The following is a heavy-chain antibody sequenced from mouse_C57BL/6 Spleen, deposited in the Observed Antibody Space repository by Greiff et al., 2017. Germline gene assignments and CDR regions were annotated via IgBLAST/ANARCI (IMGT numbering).Heavy chain of an antibody. CDR1: GYTFTGYY. Sequence: VQLQQSGAELVKPGASVKMSCKASGYTFTGYYMHWVKQRPEQGLEWIGGIDPGDGDTNYASKFKGKATITADTSSSTAYLQLSSLTSEDTAVYYCTRDGCYYCGYWGQGTTLTVSS. J-gene: IGHJ2*01. V-gene: IGHV14-4*01. D-gene: IGHD1-2*01. CDR2: IDPGDGDT. CDR3: TRDGCYYCGY.